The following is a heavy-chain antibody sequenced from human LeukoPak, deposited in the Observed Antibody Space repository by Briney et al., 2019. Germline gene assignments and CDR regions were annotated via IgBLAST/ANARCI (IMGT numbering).Heavy chain of an antibody. V-gene: IGHV3-21*04. CDR3: ARRAGAYSHPYDY. Sequence: PGGSLRLSCTASGFTFSSYAMNWVRQAPGKGLEWVSSISSSSSYIYYADSVKGRFTISRDNAKNSLYLQMNSLRAEDTAVYYCARRAGAYSHPYDYWGQGTLVTVSS. D-gene: IGHD4/OR15-4a*01. J-gene: IGHJ4*02. CDR2: ISSSSSYI. CDR1: GFTFSSYA.